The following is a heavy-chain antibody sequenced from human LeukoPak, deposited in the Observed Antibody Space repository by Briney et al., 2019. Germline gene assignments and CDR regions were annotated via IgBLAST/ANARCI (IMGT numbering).Heavy chain of an antibody. J-gene: IGHJ6*03. V-gene: IGHV1-69*02. D-gene: IGHD3-9*01. CDR1: GGTFSSYT. Sequence: GASVKVSXKASGGTFSSYTISWVRQAPGQGLEWMGRVIPILGIANYAQKFQGRVTITADKSTSTAYMELSSLRSEDTAVYYCARAVYDILTEGSYYMDVWGKGTTVTVSS. CDR2: VIPILGIA. CDR3: ARAVYDILTEGSYYMDV.